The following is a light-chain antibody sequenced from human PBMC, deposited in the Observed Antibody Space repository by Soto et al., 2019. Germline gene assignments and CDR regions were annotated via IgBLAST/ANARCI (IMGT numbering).Light chain of an antibody. CDR1: QSVSSN. Sequence: EIVMTQSPATLSVSPGERATLSCRASQSVSSNFAWSQQRPAQAPRLLIYDVSTRATGVPTRFSGSGSGTEFTLTISSLQSEDFGVYYCQQYHDWPITFVGGTRVEIK. CDR3: QQYHDWPIT. J-gene: IGKJ4*01. CDR2: DVS. V-gene: IGKV3D-15*01.